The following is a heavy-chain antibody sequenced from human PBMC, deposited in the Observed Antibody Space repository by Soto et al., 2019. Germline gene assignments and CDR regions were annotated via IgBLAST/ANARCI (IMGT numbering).Heavy chain of an antibody. CDR3: AKDYLSWAHS. CDR1: GFTFSDYG. D-gene: IGHD3-16*01. Sequence: PGGSLRLSCAASGFTFSDYGMSCVRQAPGKGLEWVSAISGSGSQFYADSVKGRFTISRDNSKNTLYLQMNSLRAEDTAVYYCAKDYLSWAHSSGQGTLVTVSS. V-gene: IGHV3-23*01. J-gene: IGHJ5*02. CDR2: ISGSGSQ.